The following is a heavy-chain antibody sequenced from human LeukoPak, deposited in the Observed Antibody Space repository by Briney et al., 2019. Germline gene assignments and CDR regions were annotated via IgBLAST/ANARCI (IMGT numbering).Heavy chain of an antibody. Sequence: GGSLRLSCAASGFTFSSYAMSWVRQAPRKGLEWVSAISGSGGSTYYADSVKGRFTISRDNSKNTLYLQMNSLRAEDTAVYYCAKDQENYDFWSGYWWGQGTLVTVSS. CDR3: AKDQENYDFWSGYW. CDR1: GFTFSSYA. CDR2: ISGSGGST. V-gene: IGHV3-23*01. D-gene: IGHD3-3*01. J-gene: IGHJ4*02.